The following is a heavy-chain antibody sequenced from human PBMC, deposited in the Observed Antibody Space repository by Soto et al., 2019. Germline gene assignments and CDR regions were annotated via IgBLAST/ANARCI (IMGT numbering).Heavy chain of an antibody. CDR3: AKGPLALRFP. J-gene: IGHJ5*02. D-gene: IGHD3-3*01. CDR1: GFTFSSDA. CDR2: ISGSGGST. Sequence: PWWSLRLSCSASGFTFSSDAMSWCRQAPGKGLEWVSAISGSGGSTYYADSVKGRFTISRDNSKNTLYLQMNSLRAEDTAVYYCAKGPLALRFPWGQGTLVTVSS. V-gene: IGHV3-23*01.